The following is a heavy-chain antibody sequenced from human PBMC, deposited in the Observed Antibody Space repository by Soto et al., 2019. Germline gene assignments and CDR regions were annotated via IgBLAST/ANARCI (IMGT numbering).Heavy chain of an antibody. V-gene: IGHV4-34*01. Sequence: SETLSLTCAVYGGSFSGYDWSWIRQPPGKGLEWIGEINHSGNTNYNPSLKSRVTISVDTSKNQFSLKLSSVTAADTAVYYCARGGWRQIDYWGQGTLVTVS. D-gene: IGHD3-3*01. CDR1: GGSFSGYD. CDR3: ARGGWRQIDY. J-gene: IGHJ4*02. CDR2: INHSGNT.